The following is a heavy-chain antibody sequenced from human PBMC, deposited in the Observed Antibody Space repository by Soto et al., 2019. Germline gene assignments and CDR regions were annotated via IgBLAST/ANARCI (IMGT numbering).Heavy chain of an antibody. CDR1: GGTFSSYA. J-gene: IGHJ6*02. Sequence: QVQLVQSGAEVKKPGSSVKVSCKASGGTFSSYAISWVRQAPGQGLEWMGGIIPIFGTANYAQKFQGRVTITADESTGTAYMELSSLRSEDTAVYYCARDPGYCSGGSCRYYYYYGMDVWGQGTTVTVSS. V-gene: IGHV1-69*01. CDR2: IIPIFGTA. CDR3: ARDPGYCSGGSCRYYYYYGMDV. D-gene: IGHD2-15*01.